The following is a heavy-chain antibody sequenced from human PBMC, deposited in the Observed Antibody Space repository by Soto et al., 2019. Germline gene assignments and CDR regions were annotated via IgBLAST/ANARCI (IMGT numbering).Heavy chain of an antibody. Sequence: SETLSLTCTVSGGSISSSSYYWGWIRQPPGKGMEWVGSIYYSGSTYYNPSLKSRGTISVDTSKNQISLKLSSGTAAETAVYDCARHSRGNCRFDPWGQGTLVTVSS. V-gene: IGHV4-39*01. J-gene: IGHJ5*02. CDR3: ARHSRGNCRFDP. D-gene: IGHD1-7*01. CDR2: IYYSGST. CDR1: GGSISSSSYY.